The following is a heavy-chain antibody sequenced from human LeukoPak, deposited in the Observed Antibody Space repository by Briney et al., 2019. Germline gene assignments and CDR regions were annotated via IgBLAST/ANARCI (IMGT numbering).Heavy chain of an antibody. V-gene: IGHV1-69*13. D-gene: IGHD3-9*01. CDR1: GGXFSSYA. CDR3: ARELRYFDWSNTGSGMDV. CDR2: IIPIFGTA. Sequence: SVKVSCKASGGXFSSYAMSWVRQAPGQGLKWMGGIIPIFGTANYAQKFQGRVTITADESTSTAYMELSSLRSEDTAVYYCARELRYFDWSNTGSGMDVWGQGTTVTVSS. J-gene: IGHJ6*02.